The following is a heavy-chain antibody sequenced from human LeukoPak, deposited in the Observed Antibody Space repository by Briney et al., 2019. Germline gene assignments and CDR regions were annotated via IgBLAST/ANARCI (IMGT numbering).Heavy chain of an antibody. Sequence: ASVKVSCKTSGYPFISYGLSWVRQAPGQGLEWMGWISAYNGDTNYAQRLQGRVTMTTDTSTTTAYMELRSLRSDGTAVYYCARVFYFYDTSGPQYSFDYWGQGTLVTVSS. CDR1: GYPFISYG. CDR2: ISAYNGDT. CDR3: ARVFYFYDTSGPQYSFDY. D-gene: IGHD3-22*01. J-gene: IGHJ4*02. V-gene: IGHV1-18*04.